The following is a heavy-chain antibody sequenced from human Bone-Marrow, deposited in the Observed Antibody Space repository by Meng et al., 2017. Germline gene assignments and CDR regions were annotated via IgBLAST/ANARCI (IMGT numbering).Heavy chain of an antibody. CDR1: CGSFGGDD. CDR3: ARGLARYCTNGVCYKRRHYYDY. V-gene: IGHV4-34*01. CDR2: INHSGST. J-gene: IGHJ4*02. D-gene: IGHD2-8*01. Sequence: QVPLQTRGRSLCQPSETLSPTCAVFCGSFGGDDWSWMRQPPGKGLEWIGEINHSGSTNYNPSLKSRVTISVDTSKNQFSLKLSSVTAADTAVYYCARGLARYCTNGVCYKRRHYYDYWGQGTLVTVSS.